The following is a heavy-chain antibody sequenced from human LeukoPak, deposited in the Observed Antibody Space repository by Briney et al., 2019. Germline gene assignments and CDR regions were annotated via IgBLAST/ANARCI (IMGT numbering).Heavy chain of an antibody. Sequence: TGGSLRLSCAASGFTFSSYGMHGVRQAPGKGLEWVAVIWYDGSTKYYADSVKGRFIISRDNSKNTLYLQMNSLRAEDTAVYYCARDGIGAATVEYYFDYWGQGTLVAVSS. CDR2: IWYDGSTK. CDR1: GFTFSSYG. D-gene: IGHD2-15*01. V-gene: IGHV3-33*01. J-gene: IGHJ4*02. CDR3: ARDGIGAATVEYYFDY.